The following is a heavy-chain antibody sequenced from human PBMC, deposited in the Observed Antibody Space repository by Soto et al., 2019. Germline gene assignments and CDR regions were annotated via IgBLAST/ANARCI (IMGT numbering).Heavy chain of an antibody. CDR3: ARQPRSVASFGVVIHGREV. CDR2: VYYSGRT. V-gene: IGHV4-39*01. J-gene: IGHJ6*02. Sequence: SETLSLTCSVSGDSFSSRPYYWAWIRQSPGKGLECIGSVYYSGRTYYNPSLRSRATISVDTSKNQFSLKLTSVTAADTAVYYCARQPRSVASFGVVIHGREVWGRGTTVTASS. D-gene: IGHD3-3*01. CDR1: GDSFSSRPYY.